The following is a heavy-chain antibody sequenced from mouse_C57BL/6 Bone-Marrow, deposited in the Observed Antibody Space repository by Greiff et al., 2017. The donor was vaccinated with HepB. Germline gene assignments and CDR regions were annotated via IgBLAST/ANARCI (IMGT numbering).Heavy chain of an antibody. CDR2: IDPEDGDT. CDR1: GFNIKDYY. CDR3: ATDYDGSSYDWYFDV. V-gene: IGHV14-2*01. J-gene: IGHJ1*03. D-gene: IGHD1-1*01. Sequence: VQLQQSGAELVKPGASVKLSCTASGFNIKDYYMHWVKQRTEQGLEWIGRIDPEDGDTKYAPKFQGKGTITADTSSNTAYLQLSSLTSEDTAVYYCATDYDGSSYDWYFDVWGTGTTVTVSS.